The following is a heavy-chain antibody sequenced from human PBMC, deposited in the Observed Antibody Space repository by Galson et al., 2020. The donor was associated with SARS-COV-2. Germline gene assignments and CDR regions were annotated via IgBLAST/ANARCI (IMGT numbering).Heavy chain of an antibody. CDR2: IXXDGXNK. CDR1: GFTFSSYG. V-gene: IGHV3-33*01. J-gene: IGHJ4*02. D-gene: IGHD1-26*01. Sequence: GGSLRLSCAASGFTFSSYGMHWVRQAPGKGLEWVAVIXXDGXNKXXXDSVKGRFTISRDNSKNTLYLQMNSLRAEDTAVYYCARPSQPLYSSEFDYWGQGTLVTVSS. CDR3: ARPSQPLYSSEFDY.